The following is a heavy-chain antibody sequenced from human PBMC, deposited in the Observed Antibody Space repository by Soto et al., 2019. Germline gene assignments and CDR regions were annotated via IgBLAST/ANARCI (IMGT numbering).Heavy chain of an antibody. Sequence: QVQLVESGGGVVQPGRSLRLSCAASGFTFSTYGMHWVRQAPGKGLEWVAVISYDGNDKYYGDSVKGRFTISRDNSKNTLDLQMNSLRAEDTAVYYCATPTGSTTYYHYYGMDVWGQGTTVTVSS. J-gene: IGHJ6*02. CDR1: GFTFSTYG. CDR2: ISYDGNDK. D-gene: IGHD1-7*01. CDR3: ATPTGSTTYYHYYGMDV. V-gene: IGHV3-30*03.